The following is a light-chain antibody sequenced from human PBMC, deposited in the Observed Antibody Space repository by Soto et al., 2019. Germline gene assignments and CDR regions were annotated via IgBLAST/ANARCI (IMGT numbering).Light chain of an antibody. CDR2: INDDGSH. V-gene: IGLV4-69*01. CDR1: SGYSHYA. CDR3: QSWGAGFRV. J-gene: IGLJ2*01. Sequence: QLVLTQSPSASASLGASIKLTCTLSSGYSHYAIAWHQQQPEKGPRYLMKINDDGSHNKGDGIPDRFSGSRSGAECHLTISSLQSEDEADYYCQSWGAGFRVFGGGTKVTVL.